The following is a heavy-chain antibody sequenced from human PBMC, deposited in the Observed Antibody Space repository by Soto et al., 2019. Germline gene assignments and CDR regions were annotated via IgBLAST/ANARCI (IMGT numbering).Heavy chain of an antibody. J-gene: IGHJ4*02. D-gene: IGHD3-22*01. Sequence: SETLSLTCSFSCGSTISSTYYWGWIRQPPGKGLEWIGSVYYSGSTFYNPSLKSRVTISVDTSKNQFSLRLSSVTAADTAVYYCARQRRYHYDSSGYPDYWGQGTLVTVSS. CDR3: ARQRRYHYDSSGYPDY. V-gene: IGHV4-39*01. CDR2: VYYSGST. CDR1: CGSTISSTYY.